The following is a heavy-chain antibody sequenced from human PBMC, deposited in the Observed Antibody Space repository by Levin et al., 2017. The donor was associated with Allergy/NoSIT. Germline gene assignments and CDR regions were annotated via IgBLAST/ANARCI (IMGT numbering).Heavy chain of an antibody. CDR2: IYYSGST. J-gene: IGHJ4*02. CDR1: GGSISSSSYY. V-gene: IGHV4-39*07. Sequence: SQTLSLTCTVSGGSISSSSYYWGWIRQPPGKGLEWIGSIYYSGSTYYNPSLKSRVTISVDTSKNQFSLKLSSVTAADTAVYYCARVGYSSLSPSSVIDYWGQGTLVTVSS. CDR3: ARVGYSSLSPSSVIDY. D-gene: IGHD6-19*01.